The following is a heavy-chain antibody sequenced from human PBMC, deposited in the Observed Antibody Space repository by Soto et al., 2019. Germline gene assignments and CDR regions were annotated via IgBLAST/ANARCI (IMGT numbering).Heavy chain of an antibody. CDR3: AITFRTPLNRFDP. V-gene: IGHV1-69-2*01. Sequence: EVQLEQSGAEVKKPGATVKISCEVSGYTFTDYYIHWVQQAPGKGLEWVGLVNPEDGETIYAEKFQGRVTITADTSPDTAYMELSSLRSEDTAVYFCAITFRTPLNRFDPWGQGTLVTVSS. CDR2: VNPEDGET. J-gene: IGHJ5*02. CDR1: GYTFTDYY.